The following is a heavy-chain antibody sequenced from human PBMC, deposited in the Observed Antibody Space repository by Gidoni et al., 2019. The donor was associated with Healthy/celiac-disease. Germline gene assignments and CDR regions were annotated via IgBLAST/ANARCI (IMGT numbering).Heavy chain of an antibody. J-gene: IGHJ5*02. Sequence: EVQLVESGGGLVQPGGSLRLSCAASGFTFSSYWMHWVRQAPGKGLVWVSRINSDGSSTSYADSVKGRFTISRDNAKNTLYLQMNSLRAEDTAVYYCARAVMIVVPAAIPNWFDPWGQGTLVTVSS. CDR2: INSDGSST. CDR1: GFTFSSYW. D-gene: IGHD2-2*01. V-gene: IGHV3-74*01. CDR3: ARAVMIVVPAAIPNWFDP.